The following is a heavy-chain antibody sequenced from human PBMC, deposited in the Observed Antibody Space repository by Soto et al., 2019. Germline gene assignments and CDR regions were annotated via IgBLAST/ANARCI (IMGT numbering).Heavy chain of an antibody. Sequence: QVQLVQSGAEVKKPGSSVKVSCKASGGTFSSYAISWVRQAPGQGLEWMGGILPIFGTANYAQKFQGRVTITADESTSTAYMELSSLRSEDTAVYYCARAPHPAGCTNGVCYQATEYFQHWGQGTLVTVSS. CDR1: GGTFSSYA. J-gene: IGHJ1*01. CDR3: ARAPHPAGCTNGVCYQATEYFQH. CDR2: ILPIFGTA. V-gene: IGHV1-69*01. D-gene: IGHD2-8*01.